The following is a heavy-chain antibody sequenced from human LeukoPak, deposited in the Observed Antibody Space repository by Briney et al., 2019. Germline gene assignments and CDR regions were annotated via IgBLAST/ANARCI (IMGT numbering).Heavy chain of an antibody. CDR1: GDSISNYY. CDR3: ARYGGSGWVIDN. Sequence: SETLSLTCTVSGDSISNYYWTWIRQPPGKGLEWIGYIYYTGATSYNPSLKSRVTISVDTSKNQFSLRLTSVTAADTAVYYCARYGGSGWVIDNWGQGTLVTVSS. D-gene: IGHD6-19*01. J-gene: IGHJ4*02. V-gene: IGHV4-59*08. CDR2: IYYTGAT.